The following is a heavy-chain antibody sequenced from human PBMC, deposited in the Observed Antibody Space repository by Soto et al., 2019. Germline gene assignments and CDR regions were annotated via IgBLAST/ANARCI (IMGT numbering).Heavy chain of an antibody. Sequence: QVQLVQSGAEVRKPGASVKVSCKASGYTFNRHYIQWVRQAPGQGLEWMGMIDPSGGDTNYAKKFQGRVTLTSDTATSTVYMELSSLRSEDTAVYYCAKRRGVGLTRSSFDYWGPGTLVIVSS. CDR3: AKRRGVGLTRSSFDY. V-gene: IGHV1-46*02. CDR2: IDPSGGDT. D-gene: IGHD1-26*01. CDR1: GYTFNRHY. J-gene: IGHJ4*02.